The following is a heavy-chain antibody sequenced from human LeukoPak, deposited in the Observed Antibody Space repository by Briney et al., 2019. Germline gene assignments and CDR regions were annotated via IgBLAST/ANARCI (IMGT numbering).Heavy chain of an antibody. J-gene: IGHJ6*03. CDR2: IYTRGST. D-gene: IGHD4-11*01. Sequence: SETLSLTCTVSGGSISSGSYYWSWIRQPAGKGLEWIGRIYTRGSTNYNPSLKSRVTISVDTSKNQFSLKLSSVTAADTAVYFCARGRVSSSTWYSTYYYFFYMDFWGKGTTVTVSS. CDR3: ARGRVSSSTWYSTYYYFFYMDF. V-gene: IGHV4-61*02. CDR1: GGSISSGSYY.